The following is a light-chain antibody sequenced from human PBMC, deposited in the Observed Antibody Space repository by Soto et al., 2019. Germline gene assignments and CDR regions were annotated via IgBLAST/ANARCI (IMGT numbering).Light chain of an antibody. CDR1: SSNIGSNT. CDR3: AAWDDSLNGPGVV. V-gene: IGLV1-44*01. CDR2: SNN. J-gene: IGLJ2*01. Sequence: QSVLTQPPSASGTPGQRVTISCSGSSSNIGSNTVNWYQQLPGTAPKLLIYSNNQRPSGVPDRFSGSKSGTSASLAISGLQSEDEADYSCAAWDDSLNGPGVVFGGGTQLTVL.